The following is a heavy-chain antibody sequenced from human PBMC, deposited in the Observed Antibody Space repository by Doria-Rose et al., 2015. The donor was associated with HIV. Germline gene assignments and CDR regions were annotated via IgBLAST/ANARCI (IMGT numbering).Heavy chain of an antibody. J-gene: IGHJ1*01. CDR1: GGSFSGYY. CDR3: AGGPSDFGDYVAFQH. Sequence: QVQLPQWGAGLLKPSETLSLTCAGYGGSFSGYYWTGVRQGPGQGLGWGGEINHGGSTNYNPSPKSRVTISLDTSKSQCALKAASVTAADSAVYYCAGGPSDFGDYVAFQHWGQGTLVTVS. D-gene: IGHD4-17*01. V-gene: IGHV4-34*01. CDR2: INHGGST.